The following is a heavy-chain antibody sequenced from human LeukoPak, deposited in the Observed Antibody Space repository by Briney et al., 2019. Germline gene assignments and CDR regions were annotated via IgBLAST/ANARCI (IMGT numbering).Heavy chain of an antibody. V-gene: IGHV3-23*01. CDR2: ISGNGYNT. CDR3: AKGVRLWFAFYFDY. D-gene: IGHD3-10*01. J-gene: IGHJ4*02. CDR1: GFTLGSYA. Sequence: GESLRLSCAGSGFTLGSYAMSWVRQAPGKGLEWVSAISGNGYNTYYADSVKGRFTISSESSGNTLYLQMHNLRAEDTAVHYCAKGVRLWFAFYFDYWGQGTLVTVSS.